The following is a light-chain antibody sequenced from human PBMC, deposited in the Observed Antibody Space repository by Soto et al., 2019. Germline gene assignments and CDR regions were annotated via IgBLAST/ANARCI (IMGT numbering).Light chain of an antibody. V-gene: IGKV3-20*01. Sequence: EIVLTQSRGTLSLSPGERATLSCRAIQSVSSSYLAWYQQKPGQAPRLLIYGASSRATGIPDRFSGSGSGTDVTLTISRLEPEDFALYYCQQYGSSPLTFGGGTKVEIK. CDR2: GAS. CDR3: QQYGSSPLT. CDR1: QSVSSSY. J-gene: IGKJ4*01.